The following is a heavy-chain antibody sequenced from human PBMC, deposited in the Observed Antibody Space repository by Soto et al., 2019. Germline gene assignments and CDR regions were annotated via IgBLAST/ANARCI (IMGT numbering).Heavy chain of an antibody. V-gene: IGHV3-23*01. CDR1: GFTFIHYA. J-gene: IGHJ2*01. Sequence: EVQVLESGGGLVQPGGSLRLSCAGSGFTFIHYALNWVRQAPGKGLEWVSSISGGGDAAFFPDSVRGQFTISRDNSKNTVNLQLNSLGVDETAAYHCARKILGSTTRPNYWNFDLWGRGTLVTVPP. D-gene: IGHD7-27*01. CDR2: ISGGGDAA. CDR3: ARKILGSTTRPNYWNFDL.